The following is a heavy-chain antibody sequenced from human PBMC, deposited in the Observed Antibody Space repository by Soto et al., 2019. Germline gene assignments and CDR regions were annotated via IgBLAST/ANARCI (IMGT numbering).Heavy chain of an antibody. CDR1: GFTFSKST. V-gene: IGHV1-58*01. D-gene: IGHD2-15*01. CDR3: AAELYSGGSCCSFDF. Sequence: SVNFSCKTYGFTFSKSTVQCGRRARGQRLERMGWIVVGSGNTQYAQKFRERVTITRDMSTSTAHMEVSSLASEDTAVYYCAAELYSGGSCCSFDFGGQGTMVTVS. J-gene: IGHJ3*01. CDR2: IVVGSGNT.